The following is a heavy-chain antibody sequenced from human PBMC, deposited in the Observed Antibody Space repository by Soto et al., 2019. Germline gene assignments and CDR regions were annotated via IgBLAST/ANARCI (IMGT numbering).Heavy chain of an antibody. D-gene: IGHD3-10*01. J-gene: IGHJ5*02. Sequence: EVQLLESGGSLVQPGGSLRLSCAASGFPFSSYAMAWVRQAPGKGLEWVSCIGGSDGSTYYADSVKGRFTISRDNSKNTLHLQMNSLRVEDTAVYYCASDRLGSVGGLYDPWGQGTLVTVSS. CDR2: IGGSDGST. CDR3: ASDRLGSVGGLYDP. V-gene: IGHV3-23*01. CDR1: GFPFSSYA.